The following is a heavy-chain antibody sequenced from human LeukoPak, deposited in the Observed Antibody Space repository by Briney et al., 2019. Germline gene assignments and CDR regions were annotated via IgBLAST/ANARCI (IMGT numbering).Heavy chain of an antibody. CDR1: GGSISSCGYY. J-gene: IGHJ6*03. V-gene: IGHV4-31*01. CDR2: SYYSGST. CDR3: AREIAARTEGYYYYIDV. Sequence: SQTLSLTCTVSGGSISSCGYYWSWIRQHPGKGLEWIGYSYYSGSTYYNPSLKSPVTLSVDTSKNKFSLKLSSVTAADTAVYYCAREIAARTEGYYYYIDVWGKGTTVTVSS. D-gene: IGHD6-6*01.